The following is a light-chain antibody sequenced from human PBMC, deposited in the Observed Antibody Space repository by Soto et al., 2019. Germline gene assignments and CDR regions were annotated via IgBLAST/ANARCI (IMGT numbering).Light chain of an antibody. V-gene: IGKV3-11*01. CDR3: QQRGNRPPWT. J-gene: IGKJ1*01. Sequence: EIVTTQSPATLSVSPGERATLSCRASQSISNNLAWYQQKPGQAPRLLIYDASNRATGIPARFSGSGSGTDFTLTISSLEPEDVAVYYCQQRGNRPPWTFGQGTKVDI. CDR1: QSISNN. CDR2: DAS.